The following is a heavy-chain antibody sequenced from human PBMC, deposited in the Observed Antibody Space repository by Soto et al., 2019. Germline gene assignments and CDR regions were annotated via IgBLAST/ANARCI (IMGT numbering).Heavy chain of an antibody. CDR2: IIPITDTA. CDR3: ATLVPAPIKLFPRLGWFDP. Sequence: QVQLVQSGAEVKKPGSSVKVSCKASGGTFSSETITWVRQAPGQGLEWMGGIIPITDTANYAQNFQGRVTITADESTSRVYMELSSLRSEDTAVYYCATLVPAPIKLFPRLGWFDPWCQGTLVTVSS. CDR1: GGTFSSET. V-gene: IGHV1-69*01. D-gene: IGHD2-2*02. J-gene: IGHJ5*02.